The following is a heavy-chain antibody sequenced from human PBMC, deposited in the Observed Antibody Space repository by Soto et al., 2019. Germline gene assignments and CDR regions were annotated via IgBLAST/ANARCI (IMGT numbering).Heavy chain of an antibody. CDR3: ARYGFSLQLAYSGYDWDNYFEY. D-gene: IGHD5-12*01. Sequence: QVQLVQSGAEVKKPGASVKVSCKASGYTFTSYGISWVRQAPGQGLEWMGWISTYNGNTNYAPKLQGRVTMTTDTSTSTAYMELRSLRSNDTAVYYCARYGFSLQLAYSGYDWDNYFEYSGQGTLVTVSS. CDR1: GYTFTSYG. V-gene: IGHV1-18*01. CDR2: ISTYNGNT. J-gene: IGHJ4*02.